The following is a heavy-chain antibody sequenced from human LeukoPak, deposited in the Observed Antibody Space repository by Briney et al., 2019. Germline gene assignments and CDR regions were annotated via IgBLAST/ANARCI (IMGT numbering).Heavy chain of an antibody. Sequence: SETLSLTCTVSGGSISSGGYYWSWIRQPPGKGLEWIGYIYHSGSTYYNPSLKSRVTISVDRSKNQFSLKLSSVTAADTAVYYCARAGVATILGVFDYWGQGTLVTVSS. D-gene: IGHD5-12*01. J-gene: IGHJ4*02. CDR3: ARAGVATILGVFDY. CDR1: GGSISSGGYY. CDR2: IYHSGST. V-gene: IGHV4-30-2*01.